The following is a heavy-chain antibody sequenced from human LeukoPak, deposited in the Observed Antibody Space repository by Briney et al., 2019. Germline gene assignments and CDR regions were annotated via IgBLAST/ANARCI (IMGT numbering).Heavy chain of an antibody. CDR1: GFTFSSYW. D-gene: IGHD6-13*01. CDR3: ARGGYSSSWLIFDY. Sequence: GGSLRLSCAASGFTFSSYWMSWVRQAPGKGLEWVANIKQDGSEKYYVDSVKGRFTISRDNAKNSLYLQMNSLRAEDTAVYYCARGGYSSSWLIFDYWGQGTLVTVSS. J-gene: IGHJ4*02. V-gene: IGHV3-7*03. CDR2: IKQDGSEK.